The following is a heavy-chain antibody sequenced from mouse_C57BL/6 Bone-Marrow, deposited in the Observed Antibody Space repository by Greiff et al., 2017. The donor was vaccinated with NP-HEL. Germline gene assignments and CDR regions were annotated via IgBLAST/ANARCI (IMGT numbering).Heavy chain of an antibody. D-gene: IGHD2-2*01. CDR2: IWSGGST. CDR1: GFSLTSYG. V-gene: IGHV2-2*01. CDR3: ARRDTMVTTGAMDY. Sequence: QVQLQQSGPGLVQPSQSLSITCTVSGFSLTSYGVHWVRQSPGKGLEWLGVIWSGGSTDYNAAFISRLSISKDNSKCQVFFKMNSLQADDTAIYYCARRDTMVTTGAMDYWGQGTSVTVSS. J-gene: IGHJ4*01.